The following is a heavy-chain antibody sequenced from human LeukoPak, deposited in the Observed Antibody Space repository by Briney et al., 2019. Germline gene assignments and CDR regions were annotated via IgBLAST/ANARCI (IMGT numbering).Heavy chain of an antibody. CDR3: AKDNPVLEY. V-gene: IGHV3-30*18. Sequence: GGSLRLSCAPSGFSFSTFGMHWVRQTPGKGLEWVSHISKDESNKYYADSVKGRFTISRDTSKNTLFLQMNSLRVEDTAIYYCAKDNPVLEYWGQGTLVTVPS. CDR2: ISKDESNK. J-gene: IGHJ4*02. CDR1: GFSFSTFG.